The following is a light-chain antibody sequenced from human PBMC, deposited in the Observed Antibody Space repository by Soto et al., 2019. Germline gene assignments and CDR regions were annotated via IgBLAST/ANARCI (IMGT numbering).Light chain of an antibody. V-gene: IGKV2-28*01. J-gene: IGKJ1*01. CDR1: QSLLHSNGNHY. CDR3: MQALLTPRT. Sequence: DIVMTQSPLSLPFTPGEPASISCRSSQSLLHSNGNHYLEWYFQKPGQSPQLLIYLASIRASGVPDRFSGSGSGTDFTLKISRVEAEDVGVYYCMQALLTPRTFGQGTKVEIK. CDR2: LAS.